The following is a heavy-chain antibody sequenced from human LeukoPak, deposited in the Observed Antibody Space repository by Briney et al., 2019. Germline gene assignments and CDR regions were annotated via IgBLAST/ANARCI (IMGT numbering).Heavy chain of an antibody. D-gene: IGHD6-13*01. CDR2: IYYSGST. V-gene: IGHV4-59*08. CDR1: GGSISSYY. J-gene: IGHJ4*02. Sequence: PSETLSLTCTVSGGSISSYYWSWIRQPPGKGLEWIGYIYYSGSTNYNPSLKSRVTISVDTSKNQFSLKLSSVTAADTAVYYCARVYSSWYGIDYWGQGTLVTVSS. CDR3: ARVYSSWYGIDY.